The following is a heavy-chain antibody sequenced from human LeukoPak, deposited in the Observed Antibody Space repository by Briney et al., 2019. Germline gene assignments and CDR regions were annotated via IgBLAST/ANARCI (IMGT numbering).Heavy chain of an antibody. V-gene: IGHV3-30*14. CDR2: ISYDGSNK. Sequence: PGGSLRLSCAASGFTFSSYAMHWVRQAPGKGLEWVAVISYDGSNKYYADSVKGRFTISRDNSKNTLYLQMNSLRAEDTAVYYCARDSWTHDAFDIWGQGTMVTVSS. D-gene: IGHD5-18*01. CDR3: ARDSWTHDAFDI. J-gene: IGHJ3*02. CDR1: GFTFSSYA.